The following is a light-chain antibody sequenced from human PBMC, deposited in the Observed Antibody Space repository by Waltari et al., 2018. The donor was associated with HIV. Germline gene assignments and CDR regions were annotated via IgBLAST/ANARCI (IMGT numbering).Light chain of an antibody. Sequence: QSALPQPASVSGSPGQSITISCTGTSSDSGSYNRVSWYQQHPGKAPKLMIYDVSNRPSGVSDRFSGSKSGNTASLTISGLQAEDEAHYYCSSYTTSSTFFGGGTKLTVL. CDR1: SSDSGSYNR. J-gene: IGLJ2*01. CDR3: SSYTTSSTF. V-gene: IGLV2-14*01. CDR2: DVS.